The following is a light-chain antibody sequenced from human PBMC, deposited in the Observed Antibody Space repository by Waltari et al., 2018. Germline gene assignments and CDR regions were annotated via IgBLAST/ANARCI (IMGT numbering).Light chain of an antibody. Sequence: QSLLTQPPSVSGAPGQRVTISCTGSSSNIGGGYDVHWYQQLPGAAPNPLIYATKKRPSGVPDRFSGSKSCTSASLVITGLQTEDEADYYCQTYDSTLSAPYVFGTGTKVSIL. CDR1: SSNIGGGYD. CDR3: QTYDSTLSAPYV. V-gene: IGLV1-40*01. CDR2: ATK. J-gene: IGLJ1*01.